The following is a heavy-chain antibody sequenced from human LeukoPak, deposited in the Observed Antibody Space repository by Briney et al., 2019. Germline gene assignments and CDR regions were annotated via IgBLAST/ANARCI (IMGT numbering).Heavy chain of an antibody. V-gene: IGHV4-34*01. CDR1: GGSFSGYY. D-gene: IGHD2-2*01. CDR3: ARGPIVVVPAAMPSGFDP. CDR2: INHSGST. Sequence: SETLSLTCAVYGGSFSGYYWSWIRQPPGKGLEWIGEINHSGSTNYNPSLKSRVTISVDTSKNQFSLKLGSVTAADTAVYYCARGPIVVVPAAMPSGFDPWGQGTLVTVSS. J-gene: IGHJ5*02.